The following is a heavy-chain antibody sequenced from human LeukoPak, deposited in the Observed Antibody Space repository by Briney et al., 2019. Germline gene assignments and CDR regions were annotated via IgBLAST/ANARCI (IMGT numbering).Heavy chain of an antibody. V-gene: IGHV4-34*01. J-gene: IGHJ4*02. CDR2: INHSGST. CDR3: ARAGRGSGYLSY. D-gene: IGHD3-3*01. CDR1: GGSFSGYY. Sequence: SETLSLTCAVYGGSFSGYYWSWIRQPPGKGLEWIGEINHSGSTNYNPSLKGRVTISVDTSKSQFSLKLSSVTAADTAVYYCARAGRGSGYLSYWGQGTLVTVSS.